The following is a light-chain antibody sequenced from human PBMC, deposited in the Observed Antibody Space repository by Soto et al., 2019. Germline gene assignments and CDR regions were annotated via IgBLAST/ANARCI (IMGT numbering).Light chain of an antibody. Sequence: QSVLTHPPSASWTPGQRVTISCSGSSSNIGSNTVNWYQQLPGTAPKLVIYSNNQRPSGVPDRFSGSKSGTSASLAISGLQSEDEADYYCVAWDDSLNGYVVFGGGTKVTV. CDR3: VAWDDSLNGYVV. CDR2: SNN. J-gene: IGLJ2*01. CDR1: SSNIGSNT. V-gene: IGLV1-44*01.